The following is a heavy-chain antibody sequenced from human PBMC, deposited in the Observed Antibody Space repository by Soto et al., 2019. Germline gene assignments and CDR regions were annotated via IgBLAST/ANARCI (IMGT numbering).Heavy chain of an antibody. CDR3: ARETRIAAAGTRHFYYYGMDV. D-gene: IGHD6-13*01. V-gene: IGHV3-53*02. Sequence: EVQLVETGGGLIQPGGSLRLSCAASGFTVSSNYMSWVRQAPGKGLEWVSVIYSGGSTYYADSVKGRFTISRDNSKNTMYHQMNSLRAGDTAVYYCARETRIAAAGTRHFYYYGMDVWGQGTTVTVSS. J-gene: IGHJ6*02. CDR1: GFTVSSNY. CDR2: IYSGGST.